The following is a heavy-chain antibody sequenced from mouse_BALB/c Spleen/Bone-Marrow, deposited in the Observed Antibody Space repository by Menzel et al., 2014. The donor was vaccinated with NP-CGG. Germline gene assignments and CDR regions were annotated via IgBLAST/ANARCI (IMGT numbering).Heavy chain of an antibody. J-gene: IGHJ4*01. CDR1: GFDFSGYW. CDR2: INPDSSTI. V-gene: IGHV4-1*02. Sequence: EVKVVESGGGLVQPGGSLKLSCAAPGFDFSGYWMSWVRQAPGKGLEWIGEINPDSSTINCTPSLKDKFIISRDTAKNTLYLKMSKVRSEDTAIHYGARPRGNYAMDYWGQGTSVTVSS. CDR3: ARPRGNYAMDY.